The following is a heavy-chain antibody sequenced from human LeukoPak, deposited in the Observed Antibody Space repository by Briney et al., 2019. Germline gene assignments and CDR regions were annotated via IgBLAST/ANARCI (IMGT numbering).Heavy chain of an antibody. D-gene: IGHD2-15*01. CDR2: FYSGGSA. Sequence: SETLSLTCTVSGASINTINYYWDWLRQPPGKAPEWIGSFYSGGSAYYSPSLKSRVTISSDTSTNHFSLRLTSVTAADTAVYYCARATPEGYYYYYYYMDVWGKGTTVTVSS. CDR3: ARATPEGYYYYYYYMDV. CDR1: GASINTINYY. V-gene: IGHV4-39*07. J-gene: IGHJ6*03.